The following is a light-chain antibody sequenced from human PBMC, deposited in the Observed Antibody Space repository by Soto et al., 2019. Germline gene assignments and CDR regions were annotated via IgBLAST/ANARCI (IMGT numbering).Light chain of an antibody. Sequence: QSVLTQPHSVSAAPGQKVTISCSGSSSNIGGNSVSWYQQLPGTAPKLLIYDDNKRPSGIPDRFSGSKSGTSATLGITGFQTGDEADHYCASWDSSLSAYVFGTGTKVTVL. CDR2: DDN. CDR3: ASWDSSLSAYV. CDR1: SSNIGGNS. V-gene: IGLV1-51*01. J-gene: IGLJ1*01.